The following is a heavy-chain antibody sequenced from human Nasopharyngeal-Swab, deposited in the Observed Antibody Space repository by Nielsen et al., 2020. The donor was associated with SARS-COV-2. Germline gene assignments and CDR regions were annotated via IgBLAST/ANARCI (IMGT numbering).Heavy chain of an antibody. CDR1: GFTFSSA. D-gene: IGHD6-19*01. CDR3: AKERGTGWQHHFDY. V-gene: IGHV3-23*01. CDR2: IGGSGVKT. Sequence: GGSLRLSCAASGFTFSSAMSWVRQAPGKGLECVSGIGGSGVKTYYADSVKGRFTISRDNSKNTLYLQMNSLRAEDTAVYYCAKERGTGWQHHFDYWGQGTLVTVSS. J-gene: IGHJ4*02.